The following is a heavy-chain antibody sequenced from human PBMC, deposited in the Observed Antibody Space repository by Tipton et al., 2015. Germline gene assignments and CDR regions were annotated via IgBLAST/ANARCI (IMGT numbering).Heavy chain of an antibody. V-gene: IGHV4-31*03. CDR1: GGSISSGGYY. Sequence: TLSLTCTVSGGSISSGGYYWSWIRQHPGKGLEWIGYIYYTGSTYYNPSLKSRVIISVDTSKNQLSLRLSSVTAADTAVYYCARVLGYSYGDDPFDIWGQGTMVTVSS. CDR3: ARVLGYSYGDDPFDI. J-gene: IGHJ3*02. D-gene: IGHD5-18*01. CDR2: IYYTGST.